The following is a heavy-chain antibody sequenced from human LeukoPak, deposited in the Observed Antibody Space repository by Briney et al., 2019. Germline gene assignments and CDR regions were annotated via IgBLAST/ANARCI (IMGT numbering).Heavy chain of an antibody. V-gene: IGHV4-34*01. CDR2: INHSGST. D-gene: IGHD2-2*02. CDR3: ARFDAYQLLYRFARRWFDP. Sequence: GSLRLSCAASGFTFSSYAMSWVRQPPGKGLEWIGEINHSGSTNYNLSLKSRVTISVDTSKNQFSLKLSSVTAADTAVYYCARFDAYQLLYRFARRWFDPWGQGALVTVSS. J-gene: IGHJ5*02. CDR1: GFTFSSYA.